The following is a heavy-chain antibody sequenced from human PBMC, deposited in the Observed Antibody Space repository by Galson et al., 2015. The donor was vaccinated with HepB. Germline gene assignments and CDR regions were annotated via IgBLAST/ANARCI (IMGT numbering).Heavy chain of an antibody. D-gene: IGHD3-3*01. J-gene: IGHJ6*03. Sequence: SVKVSCKASGGTFSSYAISWVRQARGQGLEWMGGIIPIVGIANYAQKFQGRVTITADKSTSIAYMELRSLRSEDTAVYYCASFRRDYDLAYYYYMDVWGKGTTVTVSS. CDR2: IIPIVGIA. CDR3: ASFRRDYDLAYYYYMDV. CDR1: GGTFSSYA. V-gene: IGHV1-69*10.